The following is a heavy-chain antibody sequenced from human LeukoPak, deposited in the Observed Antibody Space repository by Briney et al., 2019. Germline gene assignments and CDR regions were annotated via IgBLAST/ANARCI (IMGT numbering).Heavy chain of an antibody. Sequence: PGGSLRLSCAVSEFTFTSYWMNWVRQAPGKGLEWVASIKQDGGEKSYVDSAKGRFTISRDNARNSLYLQMSSLRAEDTAIYYCARDGTAAGLYFDLWGQGTLVTVSS. V-gene: IGHV3-7*01. CDR1: EFTFTSYW. J-gene: IGHJ4*01. CDR3: ARDGTAAGLYFDL. D-gene: IGHD6-13*01. CDR2: IKQDGGEK.